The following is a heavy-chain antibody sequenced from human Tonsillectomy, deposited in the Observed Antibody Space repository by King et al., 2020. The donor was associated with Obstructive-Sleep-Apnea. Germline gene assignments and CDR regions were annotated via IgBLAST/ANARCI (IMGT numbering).Heavy chain of an antibody. CDR1: GITFSSYW. CDR3: SSGDGFDI. V-gene: IGHV3-7*01. Sequence: VQLVESGGGLVQPGGSLRLSCAASGITFSSYWRSWVRQAPGKGLEWGANIKQDGSEKDYVDSVKGRFTISRDNAKNSLYLQMNSLRAEDTAVYYCSSGDGFDIWGQGTMVTVSS. CDR2: IKQDGSEK. J-gene: IGHJ3*02.